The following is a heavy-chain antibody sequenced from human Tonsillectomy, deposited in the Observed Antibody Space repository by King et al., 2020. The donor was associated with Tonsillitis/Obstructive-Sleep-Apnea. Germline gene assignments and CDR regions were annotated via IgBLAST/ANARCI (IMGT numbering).Heavy chain of an antibody. Sequence: PLLQSGASSHNHGSSLKICLPLCGYHFPTSWIGSCRHMTGKCLDVLLIRSPVDSDIRYSPSFQGQVTISADKSISTAYLQWSSLKASDTAIYYCARRVYGVYGSAFDIWGQGTMVAVSS. V-gene: IGHV5-51*01. J-gene: IGHJ3*02. CDR2: RSPVDSDI. CDR1: GYHFPTSW. D-gene: IGHD4-17*01. CDR3: ARRVYGVYGSAFDI.